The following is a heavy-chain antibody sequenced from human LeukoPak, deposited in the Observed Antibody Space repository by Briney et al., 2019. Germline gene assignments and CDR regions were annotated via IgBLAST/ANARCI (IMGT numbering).Heavy chain of an antibody. V-gene: IGHV3-21*01. D-gene: IGHD3-9*01. CDR2: ISSSSSYI. Sequence: PGGSLRLSCAASEFTYGMNWVRQAPGKGLEWVSSISSSSSYIYYADSVKGRFTISRDNAKNSLYLQMNSLRAEDTAVYYCARGVVRYFDYWGQGALVTVSS. CDR1: EFTYG. J-gene: IGHJ4*02. CDR3: ARGVVRYFDY.